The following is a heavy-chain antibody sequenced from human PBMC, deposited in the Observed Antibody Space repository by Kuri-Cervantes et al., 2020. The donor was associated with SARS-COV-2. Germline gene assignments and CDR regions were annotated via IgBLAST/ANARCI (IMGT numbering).Heavy chain of an antibody. D-gene: IGHD6-13*01. Sequence: GESLKISCAASGFTFSSYSMNWVRQAPGKGLEWVSSISSSSSYIYYADSVKGRFTISRDNAKNSLYLQMNSLRAEDTAVYYCARDSPDSSSWYYYCYGMDVWGQGTTVTVSS. V-gene: IGHV3-21*01. CDR2: ISSSSSYI. CDR1: GFTFSSYS. J-gene: IGHJ6*02. CDR3: ARDSPDSSSWYYYCYGMDV.